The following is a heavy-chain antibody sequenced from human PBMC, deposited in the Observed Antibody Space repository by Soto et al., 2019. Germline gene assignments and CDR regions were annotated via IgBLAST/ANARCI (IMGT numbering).Heavy chain of an antibody. CDR3: ARDKKVVVAARSLDV. V-gene: IGHV1-18*01. J-gene: IGHJ6*02. Sequence: ASVKVSCKASGYTFTSYGISWVRQAPGQGLEWMGWISAYNGNTNYAQKLQGRVTMTTDTSTSTAYMELRSLRSDDTAVYYCARDKKVVVAARSLDVWGQGTTVTVSS. D-gene: IGHD2-15*01. CDR1: GYTFTSYG. CDR2: ISAYNGNT.